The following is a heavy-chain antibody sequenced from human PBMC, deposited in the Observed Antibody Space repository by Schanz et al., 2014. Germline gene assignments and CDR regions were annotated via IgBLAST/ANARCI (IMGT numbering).Heavy chain of an antibody. CDR1: GFRFDDYA. D-gene: IGHD2-2*01. V-gene: IGHV3-9*01. CDR3: ARDTAQSCIGASGFECFQH. CDR2: MSWNAGSL. Sequence: EVQLVESGGGLVQPGRSLRLSCVASGFRFDDYAMHWVRQAPGKGLEWVSGMSWNAGSLGYGDSVKGRFTISRDNAKNSLYLQMNSLRAEDTALYYCARDTAQSCIGASGFECFQHWGQGALVTVSS. J-gene: IGHJ1*01.